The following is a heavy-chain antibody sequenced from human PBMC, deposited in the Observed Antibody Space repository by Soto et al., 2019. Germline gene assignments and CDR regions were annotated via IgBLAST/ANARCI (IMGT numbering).Heavy chain of an antibody. D-gene: IGHD2-15*01. CDR1: GLTFNRYW. CDR3: AREFCSGGNCYTYYFDP. V-gene: IGHV3-74*01. J-gene: IGHJ5*02. CDR2: INTDGSNT. Sequence: GGSLRLSCAACGLTFNRYWMHWVRHAPGKGLVWVSHINTDGSNTNYADSVKGRFTISRDNAKSTLFLQMNSLRDEDTAVYYCAREFCSGGNCYTYYFDPWGQGIPVTVSS.